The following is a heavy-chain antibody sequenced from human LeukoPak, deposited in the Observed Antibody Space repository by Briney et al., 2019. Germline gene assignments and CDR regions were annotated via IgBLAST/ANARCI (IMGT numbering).Heavy chain of an antibody. V-gene: IGHV4-34*01. CDR1: GGSFSGYY. Sequence: SETLSLTCAVYGGSFSGYYWSWIRQPPGKGLEWIGEINHRGSTNYNPSLKSRVTISVDTSKNQFSLKLSSVTAADTAVYYCARRDLITGTTDYWGQGILVTVSS. CDR2: INHRGST. J-gene: IGHJ4*02. CDR3: ARRDLITGTTDY. D-gene: IGHD1-14*01.